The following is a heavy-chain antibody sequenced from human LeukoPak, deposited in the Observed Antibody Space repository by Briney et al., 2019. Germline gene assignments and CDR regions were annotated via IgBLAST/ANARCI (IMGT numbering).Heavy chain of an antibody. V-gene: IGHV1-8*01. CDR3: ARRGYCSSTSCPPSWFDP. J-gene: IGHJ5*02. CDR1: GYTFTSYD. Sequence: GASVKVSCKASGYTFTSYDINWVRQATGQGVEWMGWMNPNSGKTGYAQKFQGRVTMTRNTSISTAYMELSSLRSEDTAVYYCARRGYCSSTSCPPSWFDPWGQGTLVTVSS. CDR2: MNPNSGKT. D-gene: IGHD2-2*01.